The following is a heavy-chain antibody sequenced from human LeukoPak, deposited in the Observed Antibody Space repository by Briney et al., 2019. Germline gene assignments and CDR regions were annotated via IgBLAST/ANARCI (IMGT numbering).Heavy chain of an antibody. V-gene: IGHV4-4*07. CDR1: GGSISSYY. D-gene: IGHD6-19*01. J-gene: IGHJ6*02. CDR2: IYTSGST. CDR3: ARSLSSGPPYYYYYGMDV. Sequence: SETLSLTCTVSGGSISSYYWSWIRQPAGKGLEWIGRIYTSGSTNYNPSLKSRVTMSVDTSKNQFSLKLSSVTAADTAVYYCARSLSSGPPYYYYYGMDVWGQGTTVTVSS.